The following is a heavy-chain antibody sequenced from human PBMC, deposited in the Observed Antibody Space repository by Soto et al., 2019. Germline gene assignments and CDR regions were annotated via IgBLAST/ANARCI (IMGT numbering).Heavy chain of an antibody. D-gene: IGHD1-26*01. V-gene: IGHV4-59*01. Sequence: PSETLSLTCTVSGGSISSYYWSWIRQPPGKGLEWIGYIYYSGSTNYNPSLKSRVTISVDTSKNQFSLKLSSVTAADTAVYYCARGGVGELLAYWGQGTLVTVSS. J-gene: IGHJ4*02. CDR1: GGSISSYY. CDR2: IYYSGST. CDR3: ARGGVGELLAY.